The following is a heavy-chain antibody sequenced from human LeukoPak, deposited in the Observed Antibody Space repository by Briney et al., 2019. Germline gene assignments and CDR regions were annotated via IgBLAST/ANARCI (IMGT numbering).Heavy chain of an antibody. Sequence: PGGSLRLSCAASGFTFSDYYMSWLRQAPGKGLEWVSYISSSSSYTNYADSVKGRFTISRDNAKNSLHLQMNSLRAEDTAVYYCARGGFGELSDYWGQGTLVTVSS. CDR1: GFTFSDYY. CDR3: ARGGFGELSDY. J-gene: IGHJ4*02. V-gene: IGHV3-11*06. D-gene: IGHD3-10*01. CDR2: ISSSSSYT.